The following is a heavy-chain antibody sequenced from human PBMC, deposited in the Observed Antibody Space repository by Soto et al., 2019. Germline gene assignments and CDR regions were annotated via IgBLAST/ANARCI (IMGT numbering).Heavy chain of an antibody. Sequence: SETLSLTCTVSGGSISSGGYYWSWIRQHPGKGLEWIGYIYYSGSTYYNPSLKSRVTISVDTSKNQFSLKLSSVTAADTAVYYCAREGGDYYDSSGYYYFDYWGQGTLVTAPQ. CDR3: AREGGDYYDSSGYYYFDY. CDR2: IYYSGST. J-gene: IGHJ4*02. V-gene: IGHV4-31*03. CDR1: GGSISSGGYY. D-gene: IGHD3-22*01.